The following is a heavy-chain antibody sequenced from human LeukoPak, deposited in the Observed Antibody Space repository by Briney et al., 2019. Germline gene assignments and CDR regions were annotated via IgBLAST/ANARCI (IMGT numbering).Heavy chain of an antibody. CDR3: ARRGYCSSTSCYDY. Sequence: SETLSLTCAVYGGSFSGYYWSWIRQPSGKGLEWIGEINHSGSTNYNPSLKSRVTISVDTSKNQFSLKLSSVTAADTAVYYCARRGYCSSTSCYDYWGQGTLVTVSS. V-gene: IGHV4-34*01. J-gene: IGHJ4*02. CDR1: GGSFSGYY. D-gene: IGHD2-2*01. CDR2: INHSGST.